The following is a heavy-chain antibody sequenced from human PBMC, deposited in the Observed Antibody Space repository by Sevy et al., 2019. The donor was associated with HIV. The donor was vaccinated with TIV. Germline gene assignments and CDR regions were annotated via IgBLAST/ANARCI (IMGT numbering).Heavy chain of an antibody. CDR2: IQYDGSNK. V-gene: IGHV3-30*02. D-gene: IGHD2-21*01. CDR1: GFSFSSYG. CDR3: VKEGGGEGGDH. Sequence: GGSLRLSCAASGFSFSSYGMHLVRQAPGKGLEWMSYIQYDGSNKDYADSVKGQFTISRDNSKNTLYLQMNSLRVENTAVFYCVKEGGGEGGDHWGQGTLVTVSS. J-gene: IGHJ4*02.